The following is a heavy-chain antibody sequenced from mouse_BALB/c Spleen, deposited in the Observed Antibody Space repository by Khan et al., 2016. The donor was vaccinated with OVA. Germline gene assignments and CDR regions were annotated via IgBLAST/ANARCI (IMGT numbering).Heavy chain of an antibody. V-gene: IGHV1-52*01. Sequence: QVQLKESGVELVRPGASVKLSCEASGYTFTSYWMNWVKQSPEQGLEWIGRIDPYDSETHYNQNFKDKAILTVDKSSSTAYMQLSSLTSEDSAVYYCARNPFAYWGQGTLVTVSA. J-gene: IGHJ3*01. CDR1: GYTFTSYW. CDR3: ARNPFAY. CDR2: IDPYDSET.